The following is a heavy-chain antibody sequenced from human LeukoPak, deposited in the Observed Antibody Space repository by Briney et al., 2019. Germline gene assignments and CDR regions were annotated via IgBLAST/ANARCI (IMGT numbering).Heavy chain of an antibody. J-gene: IGHJ6*03. D-gene: IGHD2-15*01. V-gene: IGHV4-4*09. Sequence: SETLPLTCTVSGGSISSYYRSWIRQPPGKGLEWIGYIYTSGSTNYNPSLKSRVTISVDTSKNQFSLKLSSVTAADTAVYYCARHFSDRGGVAASGYYYYYMDVWGKGTTVTVSS. CDR1: GGSISSYY. CDR2: IYTSGST. CDR3: ARHFSDRGGVAASGYYYYYMDV.